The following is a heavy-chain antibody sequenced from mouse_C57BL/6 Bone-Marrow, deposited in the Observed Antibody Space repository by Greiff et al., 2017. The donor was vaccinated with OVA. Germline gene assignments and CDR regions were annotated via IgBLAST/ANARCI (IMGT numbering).Heavy chain of an antibody. CDR2: IDPNSGGT. D-gene: IGHD1-1*01. J-gene: IGHJ4*01. CDR3: ARPTTVPYYYAMDY. CDR1: GYTFTSYW. Sequence: QVQLQQPGAELVKPGASVKLSCKASGYTFTSYWMHWVKQRPGRGLEWIGRIDPNSGGTKYNEKFKSKATLTVDKPSSTAYMQLSCLTSEDSAVYYCARPTTVPYYYAMDYWGQGTSVTVSS. V-gene: IGHV1-72*01.